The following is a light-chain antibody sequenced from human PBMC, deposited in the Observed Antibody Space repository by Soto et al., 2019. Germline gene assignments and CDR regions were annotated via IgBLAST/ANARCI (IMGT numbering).Light chain of an antibody. J-gene: IGKJ2*01. CDR2: AAS. CDR1: QSISSY. CDR3: QQSNSTPYT. V-gene: IGKV1-39*01. Sequence: DIQMTQSPSSLSASVGDRVTITCRASQSISSYLNWYQQKPGKAPKLLIYAASSVPSGVPSRFSGSGSGTDFTLTISSLQPEDFANYYCQQSNSTPYTFGQGTKLEIK.